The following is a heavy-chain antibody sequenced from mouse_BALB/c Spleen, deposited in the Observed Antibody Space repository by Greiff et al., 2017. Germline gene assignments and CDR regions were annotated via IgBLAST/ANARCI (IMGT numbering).Heavy chain of an antibody. CDR1: GFSLTSYG. J-gene: IGHJ4*01. CDR3: AREYIYDGYYGYAMDY. D-gene: IGHD2-3*01. V-gene: IGHV2-2*02. CDR2: IWSGGST. Sequence: VQLVESGPGLVQPSQSLSITCTVSGFSLTSYGVHWVRQSPGKGLEWLGVIWSGGSTDYNAAFISRLSISKDNSKSQVFFKMNSLQANDTAIYYCAREYIYDGYYGYAMDYWGQGTSVTVSS.